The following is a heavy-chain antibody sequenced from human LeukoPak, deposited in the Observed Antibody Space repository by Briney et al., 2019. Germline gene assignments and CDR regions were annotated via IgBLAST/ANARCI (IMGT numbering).Heavy chain of an antibody. V-gene: IGHV1-8*01. D-gene: IGHD3-3*01. CDR1: GYTFTSYD. CDR2: MNPNSGNT. J-gene: IGHJ5*02. CDR3: ARGRGMYYDFWSGYYHWFDP. Sequence: ASVKVSCRASGYTFTSYDINWVRQATGQGFEWMGWMNPNSGNTGYAQKFQGRVTMTRNTSISTAYMELSSLRSEDTAVYYCARGRGMYYDFWSGYYHWFDPWGQGTLVTVSS.